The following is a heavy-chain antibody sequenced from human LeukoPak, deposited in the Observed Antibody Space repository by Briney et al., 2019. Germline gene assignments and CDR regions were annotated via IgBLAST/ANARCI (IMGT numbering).Heavy chain of an antibody. CDR2: INPHTGVT. CDR3: ARSEQMRY. J-gene: IGHJ4*02. CDR1: GYTFIGYY. D-gene: IGHD3-9*01. Sequence: ASVKVSCKTSGYTFIGYYIHWVRRAPGQGLEWMGWINPHTGVTHATQKFRGRVTMTGDTSTSTAYMELSSLSSDDTAIYYCARSEQMRYWGQGSLVTVSS. V-gene: IGHV1-2*02.